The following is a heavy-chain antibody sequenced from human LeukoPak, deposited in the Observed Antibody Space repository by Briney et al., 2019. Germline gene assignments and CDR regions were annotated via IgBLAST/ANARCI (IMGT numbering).Heavy chain of an antibody. CDR2: ISSSSSSI. CDR3: ASGYCGSTSCPLDY. V-gene: IGHV3-21*01. Sequence: GGSLRLFCGAYGFTFSSYSMNWVRQAPGKGLEWVSYISSSSSSIYYADSVQGQFTISRDNAKYSLYLQMNSLRAEDTAVYYCASGYCGSTSCPLDYWGQGALVTVSS. J-gene: IGHJ4*02. D-gene: IGHD2-2*01. CDR1: GFTFSSYS.